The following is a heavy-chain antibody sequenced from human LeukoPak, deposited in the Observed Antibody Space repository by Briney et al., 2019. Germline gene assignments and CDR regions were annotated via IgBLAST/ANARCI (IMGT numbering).Heavy chain of an antibody. CDR1: GYTFTSYY. CDR2: INPSGGST. CDR3: ARGGSIAVAGRGGLDY. Sequence: ASVTVSCKASGYTFTSYYMHWVRQAPGQGLEWMGIINPSGGSTSYAQKFQGRVTMTRDTSTSTVYMELSSLRSEDTAVYYCARGGSIAVAGRGGLDYWGQGTLVTVSS. D-gene: IGHD6-19*01. V-gene: IGHV1-46*01. J-gene: IGHJ4*02.